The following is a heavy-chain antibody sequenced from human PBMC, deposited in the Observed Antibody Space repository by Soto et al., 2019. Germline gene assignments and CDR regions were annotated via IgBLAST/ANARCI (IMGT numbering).Heavy chain of an antibody. CDR3: ARVQAWFGELSPGMDV. CDR1: GYTFTSYD. Sequence: GASVKVSCKASGYTFTSYDINWVRQATGQGLEWMGWMNPNSGNTGYAQKFQGRVTMTRNTSISTAYMELSSLRSEDTAVYYCARVQAWFGELSPGMDVWGQGXTVTVYS. J-gene: IGHJ6*02. CDR2: MNPNSGNT. V-gene: IGHV1-8*01. D-gene: IGHD3-10*01.